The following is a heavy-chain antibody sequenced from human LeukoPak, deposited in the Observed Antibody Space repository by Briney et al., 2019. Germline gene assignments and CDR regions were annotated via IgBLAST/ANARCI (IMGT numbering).Heavy chain of an antibody. Sequence: GGSLRLSCAASGFTFDDYTMHWVRQAPGKGLEWVSLISWDGGSTYYADSVKGRFTIPRDNSKNSLYLQMNSLRTEDTALYYCAKGVPFKTNYYYYGMDVWGQGTTVTVSS. CDR2: ISWDGGST. V-gene: IGHV3-43*01. J-gene: IGHJ6*02. CDR3: AKGVPFKTNYYYYGMDV. D-gene: IGHD1-1*01. CDR1: GFTFDDYT.